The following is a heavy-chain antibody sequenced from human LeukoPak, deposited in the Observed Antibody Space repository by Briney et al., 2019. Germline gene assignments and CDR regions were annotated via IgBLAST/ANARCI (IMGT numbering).Heavy chain of an antibody. CDR1: GFPFASYA. J-gene: IGHJ6*04. V-gene: IGHV3-30*04. D-gene: IGHD3-10*01. CDR2: ISYDGSNK. CDR3: ARDLITMVRGVIIYYGMDV. Sequence: GGPLSLSCAASGFPFASYAMHGVRQAPGKGLEWVAVISYDGSNKYYADSGKGRFTISRDNSKNTLYLQMNSLRAEDTAVYYCARDLITMVRGVIIYYGMDVWGKGTTVTVSS.